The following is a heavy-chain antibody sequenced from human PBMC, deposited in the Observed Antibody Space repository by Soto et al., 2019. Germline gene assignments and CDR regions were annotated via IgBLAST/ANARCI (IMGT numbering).Heavy chain of an antibody. V-gene: IGHV3-23*01. J-gene: IGHJ6*02. D-gene: IGHD3-3*01. Sequence: PGGSLRLSCAASGFTFSSYAMSWVRQAPGKGLEWVSAISGSGGSTYYADSVKGRFTISRDNSKNTLYLQMNSLRAEDTAVYYCATELRFLGPLAGYYGMDVWGQGTTVTVSS. CDR1: GFTFSSYA. CDR2: ISGSGGST. CDR3: ATELRFLGPLAGYYGMDV.